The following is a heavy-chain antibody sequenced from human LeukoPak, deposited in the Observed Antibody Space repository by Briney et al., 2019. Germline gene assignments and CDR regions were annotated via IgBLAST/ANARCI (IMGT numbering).Heavy chain of an antibody. CDR1: GGSISSYY. Sequence: PSETLSLTCTVSGGSISSYYWSWIRQPPGKGLEWIGHIYYSGSTNYNPSLKSRVTISVDTSKNQFSLKLSSVTAADTAVYYCARQRFDYYDSSGYYYGFDYWGQGTLVTVSS. V-gene: IGHV4-59*01. CDR3: ARQRFDYYDSSGYYYGFDY. D-gene: IGHD3-22*01. CDR2: IYYSGST. J-gene: IGHJ4*02.